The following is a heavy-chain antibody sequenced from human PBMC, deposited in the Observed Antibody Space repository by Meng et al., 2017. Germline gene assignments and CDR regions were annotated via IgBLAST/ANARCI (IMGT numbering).Heavy chain of an antibody. CDR2: IERKSDGGTI. Sequence: EVQLVEGGGGLVKRGGSLRLSCVASGLRFTDAWMSWVRQAPGKGLEWVGRIERKSDGGTIYYAAPVKGRFTISRDDSKNTLYLQMDSLINEDTAVYFCATGAAAADHWGQGTLVTVSS. CDR1: GLRFTDAW. J-gene: IGHJ4*02. CDR3: ATGAAAADH. V-gene: IGHV3-15*04. D-gene: IGHD6-13*01.